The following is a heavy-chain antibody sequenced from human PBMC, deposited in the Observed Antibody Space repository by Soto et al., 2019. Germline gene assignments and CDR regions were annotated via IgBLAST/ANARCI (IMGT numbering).Heavy chain of an antibody. CDR3: ARGEGYCSGGRCIKRFDP. Sequence: GASVKVSCKASGYTFTSYDINWVRQATGQGLEWMGWMNPNSGNTGYAQKFQGRVTMTRNTSINTAYMELSSLRSEDTAVYYCARGEGYCSGGRCIKRFDPWGQGTLVTVSS. CDR2: MNPNSGNT. J-gene: IGHJ5*02. V-gene: IGHV1-8*01. CDR1: GYTFTSYD. D-gene: IGHD2-15*01.